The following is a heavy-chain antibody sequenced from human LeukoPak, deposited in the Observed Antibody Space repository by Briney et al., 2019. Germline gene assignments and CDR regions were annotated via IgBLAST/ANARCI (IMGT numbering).Heavy chain of an antibody. CDR2: IYSGGST. J-gene: IGHJ3*02. CDR1: GFTVSSNY. V-gene: IGHV3-53*01. CDR3: ASEDSSGYGPNAFDI. D-gene: IGHD3-22*01. Sequence: PGGSLRLSCAASGFTVSSNYMSWVRQAPGKGLEWVSVIYSGGSTYYADSVKGRFTISRDNSKNTLYLQMNSLRAEDTAVYYCASEDSSGYGPNAFDIWGQGTMVTVSS.